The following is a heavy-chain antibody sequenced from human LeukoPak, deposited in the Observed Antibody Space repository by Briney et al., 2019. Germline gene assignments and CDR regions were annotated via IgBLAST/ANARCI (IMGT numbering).Heavy chain of an antibody. D-gene: IGHD3-10*01. V-gene: IGHV3-48*01. CDR1: GFTFSSYG. J-gene: IGHJ4*02. CDR3: ARGTHQLWFLDK. CDR2: ISSSSSII. Sequence: GGSLRLSCAASGFTFSSYGMNWVRQAPGKGLEWISYISSSSSIIYFADSLKGRFTVSRDNAKNSLYLQMNSLRAEDTAVYYCARGTHQLWFLDKWGQGTLVTVSS.